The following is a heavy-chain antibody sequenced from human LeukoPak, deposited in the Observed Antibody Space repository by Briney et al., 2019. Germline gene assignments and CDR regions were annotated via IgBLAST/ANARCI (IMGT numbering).Heavy chain of an antibody. Sequence: EAGGSLRLSCAASGFTFSSYGMSWVRQAPGKGLEWVSAISGSGGSTYYADSVKGRFTISRDNSKNTLYLQMNSLRAEDTAVYYCAKGGIQLYFDYWGQGTLVTVSS. CDR1: GFTFSSYG. J-gene: IGHJ4*02. CDR3: AKGGIQLYFDY. CDR2: ISGSGGST. D-gene: IGHD5-18*01. V-gene: IGHV3-23*01.